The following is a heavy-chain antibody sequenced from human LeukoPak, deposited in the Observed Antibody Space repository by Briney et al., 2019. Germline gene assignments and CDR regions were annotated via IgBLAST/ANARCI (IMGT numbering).Heavy chain of an antibody. CDR2: TYYTGST. J-gene: IGHJ6*02. V-gene: IGHV4-59*08. CDR3: ALRVGSNYYGVYV. CDR1: GGSSIGYY. Sequence: SETLSLTCTVSGGSSIGYYWNWIRQPPGKGLEWIGYTYYTGSTNYNPSLESRVTISVDTSKNQFSLTLSSVTAADTAVYYCALRVGSNYYGVYVWGQGTTVTVSS. D-gene: IGHD1-26*01.